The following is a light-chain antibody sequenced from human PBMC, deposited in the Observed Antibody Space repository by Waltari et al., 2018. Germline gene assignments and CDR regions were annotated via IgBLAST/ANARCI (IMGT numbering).Light chain of an antibody. J-gene: IGLJ1*01. Sequence: QSALTQPASVSGSPGQSITISCTGTSSDVGGSNYVSWYQQHPGKAPKLMIYAVTNRPSGVSNRFSGSKSGNTASLNISGLQAEDEADYYCSSYTSSNTLGFGTGTKVTVL. CDR2: AVT. CDR3: SSYTSSNTLG. V-gene: IGLV2-14*03. CDR1: SSDVGGSNY.